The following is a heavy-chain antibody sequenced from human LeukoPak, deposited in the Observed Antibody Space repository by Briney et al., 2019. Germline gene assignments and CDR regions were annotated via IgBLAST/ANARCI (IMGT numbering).Heavy chain of an antibody. CDR1: GFTFSSYW. V-gene: IGHV3-74*01. J-gene: IGHJ4*02. D-gene: IGHD2/OR15-2a*01. CDR2: INSDGSNT. Sequence: GGSLRLSCAASGFTFSSYWMHWVRQAPGKGLVWVSRINSDGSNTTYADSVKGRFTISRDNAKNTLYLQMNSLRAEDTAVYYCTRGIEASDYWGQGTLVTVSS. CDR3: TRGIEASDY.